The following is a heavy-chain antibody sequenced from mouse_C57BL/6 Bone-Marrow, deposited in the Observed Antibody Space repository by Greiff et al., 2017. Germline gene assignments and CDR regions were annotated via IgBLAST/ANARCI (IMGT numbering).Heavy chain of an antibody. CDR1: GFTFSNYW. Sequence: EVQRVESGGGLVQPGGSMKLSCVASGFTFSNYWMNWVRQSPEKGLEWVAQIRLKSDNYATHYAESVKGRFTISRDDSKSSVYLQMNNLRAEDTGIYYYTGDGDYLMDYWGQGTSVTVSS. CDR3: TGDGDYLMDY. CDR2: IRLKSDNYAT. D-gene: IGHD2-13*01. V-gene: IGHV6-3*01. J-gene: IGHJ4*01.